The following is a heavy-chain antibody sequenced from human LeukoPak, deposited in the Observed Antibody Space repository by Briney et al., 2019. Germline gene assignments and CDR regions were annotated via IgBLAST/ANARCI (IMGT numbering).Heavy chain of an antibody. Sequence: SQTLSLTCTVSGGSISSDAYYWSWIRQHPGKGLEWIGYIYYSGSTYYNPSLKSRVTISGDTSKNHFSLTLSSVTAADTAVYYCARSYDSSASGFDYWGQGTLVTVSP. D-gene: IGHD3-22*01. CDR2: IYYSGST. CDR1: GGSISSDAYY. V-gene: IGHV4-31*03. J-gene: IGHJ4*02. CDR3: ARSYDSSASGFDY.